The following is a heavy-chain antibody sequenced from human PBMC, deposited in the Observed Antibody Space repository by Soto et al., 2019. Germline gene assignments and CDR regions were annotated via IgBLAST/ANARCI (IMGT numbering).Heavy chain of an antibody. D-gene: IGHD4-17*01. CDR2: IYYSWST. Sequence: QVQLQESGPGLVKPSETLSLTCTVSGGSVSSGSYYWSWIRQPPGKGLEWIGYIYYSWSTNYNPSLKSRVTISVDTSKNQFSLKLSSVTAADTAVYYCARVNYGVSMGSVYFDYWGQGTLVTVSS. CDR1: GGSVSSGSYY. V-gene: IGHV4-61*01. J-gene: IGHJ4*02. CDR3: ARVNYGVSMGSVYFDY.